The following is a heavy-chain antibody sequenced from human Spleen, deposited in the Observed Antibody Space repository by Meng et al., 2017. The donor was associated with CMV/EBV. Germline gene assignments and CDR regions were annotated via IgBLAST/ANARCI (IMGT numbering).Heavy chain of an antibody. CDR1: GFTFSSYA. CDR3: AKAYLLYDFWSGGFDY. V-gene: IGHV3-9*01. Sequence: SLKISCAASGFTFSSYAMGWVRQAPGKGLEWVSGISWNSGSIGYADSVKGRFTISRDNAKNSLYLQMNSLRAEDTALYYCAKAYLLYDFWSGGFDYWGQGTLVTVSS. CDR2: ISWNSGSI. J-gene: IGHJ4*02. D-gene: IGHD3-3*01.